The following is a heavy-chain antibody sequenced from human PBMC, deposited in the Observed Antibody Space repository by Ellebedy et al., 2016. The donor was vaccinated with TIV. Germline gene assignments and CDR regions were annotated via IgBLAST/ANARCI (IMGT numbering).Heavy chain of an antibody. V-gene: IGHV3-9*01. CDR1: GFTFDDYS. D-gene: IGHD3-3*01. CDR2: ISWNSGII. CDR3: AKGTGRFLEWLSTYPFDF. Sequence: GGSLRLSXAASGFTFDDYSMHWVRQTPGKGLEWVSGISWNSGIIDYGDSVKGRFTISRDNAKKSLYLQMNSLRADDTALYYCAKGTGRFLEWLSTYPFDFWGQGIQVTVSS. J-gene: IGHJ4*02.